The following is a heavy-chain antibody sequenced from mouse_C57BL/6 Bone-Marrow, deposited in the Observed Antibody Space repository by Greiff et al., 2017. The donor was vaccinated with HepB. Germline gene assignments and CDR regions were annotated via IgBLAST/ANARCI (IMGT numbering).Heavy chain of an antibody. D-gene: IGHD2-4*01. V-gene: IGHV3-6*01. J-gene: IGHJ2*01. CDR3: AREDYD. CDR1: GYSITSGYY. CDR2: ISYDGSN. Sequence: ESGPGLVKPSQSLSLTCSVTGYSITSGYYWNWIRQFPGNKLEWMGYISYDGSNNYNPSLKNRISITRDTSKNQFFLKLNSVTTEDTATYYCAREDYDWGQGTTLTVSS.